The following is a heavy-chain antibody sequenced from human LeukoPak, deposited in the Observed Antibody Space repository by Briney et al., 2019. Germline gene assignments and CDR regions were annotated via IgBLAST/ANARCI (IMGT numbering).Heavy chain of an antibody. V-gene: IGHV3-21*01. J-gene: IGHJ4*02. CDR1: GFTFSSYS. CDR3: ARGFSSSWYAPDY. D-gene: IGHD6-13*01. Sequence: KPGGSLRLSCAASGFTFSSYSMNWVRQAPGKGLEWVSLISSSISYIYYADSVKGRFTISRDNAKNPLYLQMNSLRAEDTAVYYCARGFSSSWYAPDYWGQGTLVTVSS. CDR2: ISSSISYI.